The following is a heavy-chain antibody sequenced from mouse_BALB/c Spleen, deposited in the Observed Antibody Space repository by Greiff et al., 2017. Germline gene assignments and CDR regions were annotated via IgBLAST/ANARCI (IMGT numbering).Heavy chain of an antibody. CDR3: ARHGLGGFDY. V-gene: IGHV5-12-2*01. J-gene: IGHJ2*01. Sequence: EVMLVESGGGLVQPGGSLTLSCAASGFTFSSYTMSWVRRTPEKRLEWVAYISNGGGSTYYPDTVKGRFTISRDNAKNTLYLQMSSLKSEDTAMYYCARHGLGGFDYWGQGTTLTVSS. CDR1: GFTFSSYT. CDR2: ISNGGGST. D-gene: IGHD3-3*01.